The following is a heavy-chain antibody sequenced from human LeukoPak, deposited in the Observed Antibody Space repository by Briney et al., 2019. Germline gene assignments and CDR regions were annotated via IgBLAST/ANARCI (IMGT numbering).Heavy chain of an antibody. D-gene: IGHD5-12*01. V-gene: IGHV4-34*01. Sequence: SETLSLTCAVYGGSFSGYYWSWIRQPPGKGLEWIGEINHSGSTSHNPSLKSRVTMSVDTSKNQVSLKLRSVTAADTAVYYCARTTEGYAGGPGYSYYYYMDVWGKGTTVTISS. J-gene: IGHJ6*03. CDR3: ARTTEGYAGGPGYSYYYYMDV. CDR1: GGSFSGYY. CDR2: INHSGST.